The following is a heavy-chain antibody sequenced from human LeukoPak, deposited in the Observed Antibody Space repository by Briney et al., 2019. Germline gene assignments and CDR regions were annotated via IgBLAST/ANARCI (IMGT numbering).Heavy chain of an antibody. CDR2: INHSGST. J-gene: IGHJ5*02. Sequence: SETLSLTCAVYGGSFSGYYWSWLRQPPGKGLEWIGEINHSGSTNYNPSLKSRVTISVDTSKNQFSLKLSSVTAADTAVYYCASQAAGPNWFDPWGQGTLVTVSS. CDR1: GGSFSGYY. CDR3: ASQAAGPNWFDP. D-gene: IGHD6-13*01. V-gene: IGHV4-34*01.